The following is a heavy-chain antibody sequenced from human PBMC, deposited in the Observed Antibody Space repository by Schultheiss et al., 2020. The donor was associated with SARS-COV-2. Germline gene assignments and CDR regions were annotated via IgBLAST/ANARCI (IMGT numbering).Heavy chain of an antibody. CDR2: IWYDGSNK. CDR1: GFTFSSYA. J-gene: IGHJ4*02. CDR3: ARDPSDSYYDSSRLDY. Sequence: GGSLRLSCAASGFTFSSYAMHWVRQAPGKGLEWVAVIWYDGSNKYYADSVKGRFTISRDNSKNTLYLQMNSLRAEDTAVYYCARDPSDSYYDSSRLDYWGQGTLVTVSS. V-gene: IGHV3-30*01. D-gene: IGHD3-22*01.